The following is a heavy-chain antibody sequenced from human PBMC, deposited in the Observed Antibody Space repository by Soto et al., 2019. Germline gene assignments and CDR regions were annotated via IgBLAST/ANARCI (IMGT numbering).Heavy chain of an antibody. V-gene: IGHV4-31*03. CDR2: IYYSGST. D-gene: IGHD3-3*01. J-gene: IGHJ4*02. CDR3: ARRRSITIFGVVPRLFDY. CDR1: GGSISSGGYY. Sequence: SETLSLTCTVSGGSISSGGYYWSWIRQHPGKGLEWIGYIYYSGSTYYNPSLKSRVTISVDTSKNQFSLKLSSVTAADTAVYYCARRRSITIFGVVPRLFDYWGQGTLVTVSS.